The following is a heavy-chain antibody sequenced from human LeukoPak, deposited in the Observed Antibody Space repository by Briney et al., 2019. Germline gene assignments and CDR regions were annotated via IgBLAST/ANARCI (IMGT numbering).Heavy chain of an antibody. V-gene: IGHV1-18*01. J-gene: IGHJ3*02. D-gene: IGHD4-17*01. CDR1: GYTFTSYG. CDR2: ISAYNGNT. CDR3: ARALRPGGDYEVSDAFDI. Sequence: ASVKVSCKASGYTFTSYGITWVRQAPGQGPEWMGWISAYNGNTNYAQKFQGRVTMTTDTSTTTAYMELRSLRSDDTAVYYCARALRPGGDYEVSDAFDIWGQGTMVTVSS.